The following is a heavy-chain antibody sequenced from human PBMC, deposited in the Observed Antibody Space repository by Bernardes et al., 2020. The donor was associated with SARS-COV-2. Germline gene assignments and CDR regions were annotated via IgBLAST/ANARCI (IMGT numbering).Heavy chain of an antibody. CDR3: ARASITIVPGPLGLGPWGYKFKGMDV. J-gene: IGHJ6*02. Sequence: SQTLSLTCAVSGDTVSSTTASWNWIRQSPSRGLAWLGGTYFRSRWSTDSAVTVKSRITINPDTSKNQFSLQLNSVTPEDTAVYYCARASITIVPGPLGLGPWGYKFKGMDVWGQGTTVTVSS. V-gene: IGHV6-1*01. CDR2: TYFRSRWST. D-gene: IGHD3-10*01. CDR1: GDTVSSTTAS.